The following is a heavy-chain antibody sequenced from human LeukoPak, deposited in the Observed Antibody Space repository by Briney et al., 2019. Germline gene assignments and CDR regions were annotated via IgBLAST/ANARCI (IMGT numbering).Heavy chain of an antibody. Sequence: GGSLRLSCAASGFTFSSYWMSWVRQAPGKGLEWVANIKQDGSEKYYVDSVTGRFTISRDNAKNSLYLQMNSLRAEDTAVYYCARPSNWGSWWFDPWGQGTLVTVSS. CDR3: ARPSNWGSWWFDP. CDR2: IKQDGSEK. J-gene: IGHJ5*02. CDR1: GFTFSSYW. V-gene: IGHV3-7*01. D-gene: IGHD7-27*01.